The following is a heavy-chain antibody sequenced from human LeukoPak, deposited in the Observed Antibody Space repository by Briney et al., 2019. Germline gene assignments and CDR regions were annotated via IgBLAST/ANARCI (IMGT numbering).Heavy chain of an antibody. V-gene: IGHV3-23*01. CDR3: ANGGEGYYDFWSSYYGNFDY. Sequence: GGSLRPSCAASGFTFSNYAMSWVRQAPGKGLEWVLTISGSGSSTFSADSVKGRFTISRDNSKNTLYLQMNSLRAEDTAVYYCANGGEGYYDFWSSYYGNFDYWGQGTLVTVSS. CDR2: ISGSGSST. J-gene: IGHJ4*02. CDR1: GFTFSNYA. D-gene: IGHD3-3*01.